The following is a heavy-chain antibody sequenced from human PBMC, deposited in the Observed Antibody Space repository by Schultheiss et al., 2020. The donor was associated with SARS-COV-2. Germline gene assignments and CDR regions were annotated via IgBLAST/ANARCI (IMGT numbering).Heavy chain of an antibody. D-gene: IGHD2-21*01. J-gene: IGHJ6*02. Sequence: GGSLRLSCAASGFTFSTYAMSWVRQGPGKGLEWVSAISGSGADTHYADSVKGRFSISRDNSKNTLYLQMNSLRVEDTAIYYCAKEVNHYYYFAMDVWGQGTTVTVSS. CDR3: AKEVNHYYYFAMDV. CDR1: GFTFSTYA. V-gene: IGHV3-23*01. CDR2: ISGSGADT.